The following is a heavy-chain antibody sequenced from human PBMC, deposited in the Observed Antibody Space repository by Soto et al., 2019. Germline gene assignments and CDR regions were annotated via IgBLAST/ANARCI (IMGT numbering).Heavy chain of an antibody. CDR1: GFTFSSYG. CDR3: AKDRLEMADKYYYGMDV. Sequence: QVQLVESGGGVVQPGRSLRLSCAASGFTFSSYGMHWVRQAPGKGLEWVAVISYDGSNKYYADYVKGRFTISRDNSKNSLYLQMNSLRAEDTAVYYCAKDRLEMADKYYYGMDVWGQGTTVTVSS. J-gene: IGHJ6*02. CDR2: ISYDGSNK. D-gene: IGHD6-19*01. V-gene: IGHV3-30*18.